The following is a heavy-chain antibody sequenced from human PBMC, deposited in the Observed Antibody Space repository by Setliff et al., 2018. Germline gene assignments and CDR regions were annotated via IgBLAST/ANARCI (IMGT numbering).Heavy chain of an antibody. CDR3: ARGLGIVVVPAAIGCWFDP. Sequence: SETLSLTCTVSGGSISGGGYYWSWIRQHPGKGLEWIGYIYYSGSTYYSPSLKSRVTISVDTSKNQFSLKLSSVTAADTAVYYCARGLGIVVVPAAIGCWFDPWGQGTLVTVSS. J-gene: IGHJ5*02. CDR2: IYYSGST. CDR1: GGSISGGGYY. D-gene: IGHD2-2*03. V-gene: IGHV4-31*03.